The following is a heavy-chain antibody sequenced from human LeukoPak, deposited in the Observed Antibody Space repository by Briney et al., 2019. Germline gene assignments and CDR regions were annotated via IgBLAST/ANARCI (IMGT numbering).Heavy chain of an antibody. D-gene: IGHD4-17*01. Sequence: PWASVKVSCKASGGTFSSYAISWVRQAPGQGLEWMGRIIPILGIANYAQKFQGRVTITADKSTSTAYMELSSLRSEDTAVYYCARDLDDYGDYFDYWGQGTLVTVSS. V-gene: IGHV1-69*04. CDR1: GGTFSSYA. CDR3: ARDLDDYGDYFDY. J-gene: IGHJ4*02. CDR2: IIPILGIA.